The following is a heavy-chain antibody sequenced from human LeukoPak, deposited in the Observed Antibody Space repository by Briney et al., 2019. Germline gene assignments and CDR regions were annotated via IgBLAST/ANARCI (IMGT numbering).Heavy chain of an antibody. Sequence: PGGSLRLSCAASGFTFSSYAMSWVRQAPGKGLEWVSAISGSGAGTFYADSVKGRFTISRDNSKNTLYLQMNSLRADDTAVYYCAKDPESSGWAYFDYWGQGTLVTVSS. J-gene: IGHJ4*02. CDR2: ISGSGAGT. D-gene: IGHD6-19*01. CDR3: AKDPESSGWAYFDY. V-gene: IGHV3-23*01. CDR1: GFTFSSYA.